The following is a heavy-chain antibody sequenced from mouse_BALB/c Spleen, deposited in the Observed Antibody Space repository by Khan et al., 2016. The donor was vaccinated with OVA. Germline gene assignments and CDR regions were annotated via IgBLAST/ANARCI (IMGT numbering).Heavy chain of an antibody. CDR3: TRHGYVAWFTY. J-gene: IGHJ3*01. CDR2: VASFSGDT. V-gene: IGHV1S135*01. Sequence: EVELVESGPELMKPGASGKISCKASGYSFTTYYIHWVKHSHGKSLEWVGYVASFSGDTTYNKKFKGMATMTVDKSSSTAYIHLSNLTSEDSTVYYCTRHGYVAWFTYWGQGTLVTVSA. CDR1: GYSFTTYY. D-gene: IGHD2-2*01.